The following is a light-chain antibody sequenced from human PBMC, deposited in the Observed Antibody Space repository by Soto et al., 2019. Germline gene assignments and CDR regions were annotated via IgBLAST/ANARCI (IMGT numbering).Light chain of an antibody. V-gene: IGKV1-5*01. CDR1: QSIGRW. CDR2: DAS. Sequence: DIQMTQSPSTLSASVGDRVTITCRASQSIGRWLAWYQQKPGAAPKLLIYDASSLQSGVPSRFSGSGSGTEFTLSISSLQPDDFATYYCQQYKGTFGKGTKV. CDR3: QQYKGT. J-gene: IGKJ1*01.